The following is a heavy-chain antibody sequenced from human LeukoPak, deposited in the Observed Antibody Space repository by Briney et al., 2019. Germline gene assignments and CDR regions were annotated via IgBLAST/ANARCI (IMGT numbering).Heavy chain of an antibody. CDR1: GFTFSSYW. CDR3: AKTSQSLAGRGNY. Sequence: QPGGSLRLSCAASGFTFSSYWMSWVRQAPGKGLEWVANIKQDGSEKYYVDSVKGRFTISRDNSRNTLYLQMNRLTVEDTAIYFCAKTSQSLAGRGNYWGPGTLVTVSS. V-gene: IGHV3-7*03. CDR2: IKQDGSEK. J-gene: IGHJ4*02. D-gene: IGHD6-19*01.